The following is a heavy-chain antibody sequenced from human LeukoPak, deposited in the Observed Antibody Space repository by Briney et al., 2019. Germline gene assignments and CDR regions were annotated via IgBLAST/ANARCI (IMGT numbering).Heavy chain of an antibody. CDR2: ISGSGGST. Sequence: PGGSLRLSCAASGFTFSSYAMSWVRQAPGKGLEWVSAISGSGGSTYYADSVKGRFTISRDNSKNTLYLQMNSLRAEDTAVYYCNCSPRFTVGGLTAGVDYWGQGTLVTVSS. CDR1: GFTFSSYA. J-gene: IGHJ4*02. V-gene: IGHV3-23*01. D-gene: IGHD2-21*02. CDR3: NCSPRFTVGGLTAGVDY.